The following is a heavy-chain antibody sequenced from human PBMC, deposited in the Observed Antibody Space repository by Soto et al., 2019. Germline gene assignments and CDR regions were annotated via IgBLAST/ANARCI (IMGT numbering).Heavy chain of an antibody. CDR1: GVSISNSNW. CDR2: IYHTGST. CDR3: AHRPIVGAAI. D-gene: IGHD1-26*01. Sequence: HVQLQESGPGLVKPSGTLSLTCGVFGVSISNSNWWPWVRQPPGKGLEWIGEIYHTGSTNYNSSLMSRVTISLDKPNNQFSLKLSSVTAADTAVYYCAHRPIVGAAIWGQGTLVTVSS. V-gene: IGHV4-4*02. J-gene: IGHJ4*02.